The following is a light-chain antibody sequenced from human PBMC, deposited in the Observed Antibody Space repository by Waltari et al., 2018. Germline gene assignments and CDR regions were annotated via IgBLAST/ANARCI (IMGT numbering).Light chain of an antibody. CDR1: SSDIGSFNH. CDR2: DVN. Sequence: QSALTQPASVSGPPGQSITISCTGTSSDIGSFNHVSCYQQYPGKAPQHIIFDVNNRPSGISDRFSGSKSGNTASLTISGLQAEDEADYICTSYTTTDTLYVFGTGTQVTVL. CDR3: TSYTTTDTLYV. V-gene: IGLV2-14*03. J-gene: IGLJ1*01.